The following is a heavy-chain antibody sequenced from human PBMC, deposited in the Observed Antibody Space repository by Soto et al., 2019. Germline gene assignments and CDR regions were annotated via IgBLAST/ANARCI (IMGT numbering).Heavy chain of an antibody. D-gene: IGHD6-25*01. V-gene: IGHV1-69*13. CDR1: GGTFSSYA. Sequence: SVKVSCKASGGTFSSYAISWVRQAPGQGLEWMGGIIPIFGTANYAQKFQGRVTITADASTSTAYMDLSSLRSDDTAVYYCAMQRGGVVYWGQGTLVTVSS. CDR2: IIPIFGTA. CDR3: AMQRGGVVY. J-gene: IGHJ4*02.